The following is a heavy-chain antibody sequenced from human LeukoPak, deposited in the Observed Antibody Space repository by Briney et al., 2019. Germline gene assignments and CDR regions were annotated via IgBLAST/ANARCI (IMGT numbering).Heavy chain of an antibody. CDR3: ARRRVAGSWFDP. J-gene: IGHJ5*02. CDR2: INPNSGGT. CDR1: GYTFTGYY. V-gene: IGHV1-2*02. Sequence: GASVKVSCKASGYTFTGYYMHWVRQAPGQGLEWMGWINPNSGGTNYAQKFQGRVTMTRDTSISTTYMELSRLRSDDTAVYYCARRRVAGSWFDPWGQGTLVTVSS.